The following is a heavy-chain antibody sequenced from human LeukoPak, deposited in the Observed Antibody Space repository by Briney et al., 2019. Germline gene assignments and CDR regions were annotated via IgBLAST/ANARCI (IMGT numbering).Heavy chain of an antibody. Sequence: GGSLRLSCAASGFTFSSYGMHWVRQAPGKGLEWVAFIRYDGSNKYYADSVKGRFTISRDNSKNTLYLQMNSLRAEDTAVYYCAKDGGWYEQRGGYFDYWGQGTLVTVSS. CDR1: GFTFSSYG. D-gene: IGHD6-19*01. CDR3: AKDGGWYEQRGGYFDY. J-gene: IGHJ4*02. CDR2: IRYDGSNK. V-gene: IGHV3-30*02.